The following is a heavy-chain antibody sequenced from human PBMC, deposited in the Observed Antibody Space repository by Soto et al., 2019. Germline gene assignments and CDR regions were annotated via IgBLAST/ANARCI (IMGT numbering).Heavy chain of an antibody. CDR1: GFTFSNYW. V-gene: IGHV3-74*01. J-gene: IGHJ4*02. CDR3: VRDRHGDY. CDR2: IDHDGPT. Sequence: EVQLVESGGGLVQPGVSLRLSCAGSGFTFSNYWMHCVRQAPGKGLEWVSRIDHDGPTDYADSVRGRFTISRDNAENTLYLQMNSLRPEDTAVYYCVRDRHGDYWGQGTLVTVSS.